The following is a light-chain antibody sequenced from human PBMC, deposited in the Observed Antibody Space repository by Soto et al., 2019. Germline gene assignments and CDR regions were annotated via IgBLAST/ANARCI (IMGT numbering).Light chain of an antibody. V-gene: IGKV3-11*01. CDR2: DIS. CDR3: QQRNIWPVVT. CDR1: QSLSSY. J-gene: IGKJ3*01. Sequence: EIVLTQFPATLSLSPGERATLTCRASQSLSSYLAWYQQKPGQAPRLLIYDISNRATGIPARFSGSGSGTDFTLTISSLEPEDVAVYYCQQRNIWPVVTFGPGTKVDIK.